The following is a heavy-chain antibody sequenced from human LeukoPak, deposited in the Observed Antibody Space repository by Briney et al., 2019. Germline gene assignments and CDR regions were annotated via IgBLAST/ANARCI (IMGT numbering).Heavy chain of an antibody. Sequence: GKSLKISCKGSGYTFTTYWIGWARQMPGKGLEWMGIIYPGDSDTRYNTSVQGQVSLTADKSISTAYLQWSSLKASDTAMYYCARLGSSTWKDAFDIWGQGTMVTVSS. CDR3: ARLGSSTWKDAFDI. CDR2: IYPGDSDT. CDR1: GYTFTTYW. V-gene: IGHV5-51*01. D-gene: IGHD6-13*01. J-gene: IGHJ3*02.